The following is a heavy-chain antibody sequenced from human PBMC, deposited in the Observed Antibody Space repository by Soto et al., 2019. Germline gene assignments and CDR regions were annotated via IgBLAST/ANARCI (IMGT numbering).Heavy chain of an antibody. CDR1: GYPFTHYG. Sequence: QVQLVQSGAEVKKPGASVRVSCKSSGYPFTHYGITWIRQAPGQGLEWMGWISPFNGNTNYGQTLQGRVTLTTETPTXXVYMELRSLRSDDTAVYYCARDQSFDRTYYYGIDVWGQGTTVTVSS. CDR2: ISPFNGNT. D-gene: IGHD3-16*01. CDR3: ARDQSFDRTYYYGIDV. V-gene: IGHV1-18*01. J-gene: IGHJ6*02.